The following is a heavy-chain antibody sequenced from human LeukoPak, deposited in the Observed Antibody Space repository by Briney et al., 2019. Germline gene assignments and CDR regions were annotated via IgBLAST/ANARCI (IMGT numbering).Heavy chain of an antibody. CDR2: IFASGST. J-gene: IGHJ5*02. CDR1: GSSISSYH. Sequence: SETLSLTCTVSGSSISSYHWSWIRQPAGKGLEWIGHIFASGSTNYNPSLKSRATISVDKSKNQFSLKLSSVTAADTAVYYCARDSDGAAQFDPRGQGTLVTVSS. D-gene: IGHD6-13*01. CDR3: ARDSDGAAQFDP. V-gene: IGHV4-4*07.